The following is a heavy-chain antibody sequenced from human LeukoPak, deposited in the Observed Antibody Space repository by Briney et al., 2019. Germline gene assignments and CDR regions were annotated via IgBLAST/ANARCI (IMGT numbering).Heavy chain of an antibody. Sequence: SVKVSCKASGYTFTGYYMHWVRQAPGQGLEWMGGIIPIFGTANYAQKFQGRVTITADESTSTAYMELSSLRSEDTAVYYCASGKRNLLWFGELDYWGQGTLVTVSS. CDR2: IIPIFGTA. CDR3: ASGKRNLLWFGELDY. J-gene: IGHJ4*02. CDR1: GYTFTGYY. V-gene: IGHV1-69*13. D-gene: IGHD3-10*01.